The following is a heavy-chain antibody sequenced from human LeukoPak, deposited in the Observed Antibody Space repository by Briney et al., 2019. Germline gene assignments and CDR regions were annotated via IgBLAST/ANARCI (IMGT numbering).Heavy chain of an antibody. CDR2: ISYDGSNK. Sequence: PGRSLRLSCAASGFTFSSYAMHWVRQAPGKGLEWVAVISYDGSNKYYADSVKGRFTISRDNSKNTLYLQMNSLRAEDTAVYYCAREVRDCTNGVCYSYYFDYWGQGTLVTVSS. CDR3: AREVRDCTNGVCYSYYFDY. V-gene: IGHV3-30-3*01. J-gene: IGHJ4*02. CDR1: GFTFSSYA. D-gene: IGHD2-8*01.